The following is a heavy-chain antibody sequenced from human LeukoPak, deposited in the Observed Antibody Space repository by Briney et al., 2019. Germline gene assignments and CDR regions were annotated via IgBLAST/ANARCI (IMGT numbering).Heavy chain of an antibody. J-gene: IGHJ4*02. D-gene: IGHD5-12*01. CDR2: ISYDGSNK. CDR1: GFTFSSYG. Sequence: GGSLRLSCAASGFTFSSYGMHWVRQAPGKGLEWVAVISYDGSNKYYADSVKGRFTISRDNSKNTLYLQMNSLRAEDTAVYYCAKELRRSVDYWGQGTLVTVSS. CDR3: AKELRRSVDY. V-gene: IGHV3-30*18.